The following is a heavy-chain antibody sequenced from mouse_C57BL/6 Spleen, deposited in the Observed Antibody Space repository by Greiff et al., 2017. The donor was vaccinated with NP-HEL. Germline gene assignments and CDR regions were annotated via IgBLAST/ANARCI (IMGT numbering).Heavy chain of an antibody. J-gene: IGHJ3*01. CDR2: IDPETGGT. Sequence: VQLQQSGAELVRPGASVTLSCKASGYTFTDYEMHWVKQTPVHGLEWIGAIDPETGGTAYNQKFKGKAILTADKSSSTAYMELRSLTSEDSAVYYCTRGDGNAFAYWGQGTLVTVSA. D-gene: IGHD1-1*01. CDR1: GYTFTDYE. CDR3: TRGDGNAFAY. V-gene: IGHV1-15*01.